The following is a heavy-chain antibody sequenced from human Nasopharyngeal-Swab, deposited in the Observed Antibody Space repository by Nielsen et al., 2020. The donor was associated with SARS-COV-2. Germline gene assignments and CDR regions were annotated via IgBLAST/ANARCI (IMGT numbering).Heavy chain of an antibody. CDR3: ARGRGGWLGVNWFDP. Sequence: PGKGLEWIGEINHSGSTNYNPSLKSRVTISVDTSKNQFSLKLSSVTAADTAVYYCARGRGGWLGVNWFDPWGQGTLVTASS. CDR2: INHSGST. V-gene: IGHV4-34*01. D-gene: IGHD3-10*01. J-gene: IGHJ5*02.